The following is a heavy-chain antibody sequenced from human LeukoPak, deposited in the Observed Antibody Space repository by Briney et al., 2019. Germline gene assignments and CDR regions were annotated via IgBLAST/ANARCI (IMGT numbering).Heavy chain of an antibody. CDR1: GGSLSGYY. J-gene: IGHJ4*02. D-gene: IGHD4-17*01. Sequence: PSETLSLTCAVSGGSLSGYYWSWIRQPPGKGLEWIGYIYYSGSTNYNPSLKSRVTISVDTSKNQFSLKLSSVTAADTAVYYCARGVYGDHLFDYWGQGTLVTVSS. V-gene: IGHV4-59*01. CDR3: ARGVYGDHLFDY. CDR2: IYYSGST.